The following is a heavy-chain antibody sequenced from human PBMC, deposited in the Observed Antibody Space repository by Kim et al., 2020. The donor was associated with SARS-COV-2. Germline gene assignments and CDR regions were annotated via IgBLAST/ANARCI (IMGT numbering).Heavy chain of an antibody. CDR3: AKKGGSGTSPIAFDV. J-gene: IGHJ3*01. CDR2: ISWNSGSS. CDR1: GFTFDDHA. V-gene: IGHV3-9*01. D-gene: IGHD3-16*01. Sequence: GGSLRLSCAASGFTFDDHAMHWVRQAPGKGLEWVSGISWNSGSSGYADSVKGRFTISRDNAKNSLYLQMNSLRPEDTALYYCAKKGGSGTSPIAFDVWGQGTMVSVSS.